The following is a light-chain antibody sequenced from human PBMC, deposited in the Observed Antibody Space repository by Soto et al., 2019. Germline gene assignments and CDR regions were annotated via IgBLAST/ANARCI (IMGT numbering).Light chain of an antibody. CDR2: EVS. CDR1: SSDVGGYNF. CDR3: QVWDHVSDHPL. J-gene: IGLJ2*01. V-gene: IGLV2-8*01. Sequence: QSALTQPPSASGSPGQSVTISCTGTSSDVGGYNFVSWYQQHPGKAPKLMIYEVSKRPSGIPERFSGSNSGNTATLTISRVEAGDEADYYCQVWDHVSDHPLFAGGTKLTVL.